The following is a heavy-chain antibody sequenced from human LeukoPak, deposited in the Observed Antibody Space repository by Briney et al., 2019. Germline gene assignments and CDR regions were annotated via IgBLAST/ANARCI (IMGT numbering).Heavy chain of an antibody. Sequence: SETLSLTCTVSGGSISSGGYYWSWIRQHPGKGLEWIGYIYYSGSTFYNPSLKSRVTISVDKSKNQCSLKLSSVTAADTAVYYCARAFSRLIDSGYDSAFDYWXXGTXVTVSS. CDR2: IYYSGST. CDR3: ARAFSRLIDSGYDSAFDY. J-gene: IGHJ4*01. V-gene: IGHV4-31*03. D-gene: IGHD5-12*01. CDR1: GGSISSGGYY.